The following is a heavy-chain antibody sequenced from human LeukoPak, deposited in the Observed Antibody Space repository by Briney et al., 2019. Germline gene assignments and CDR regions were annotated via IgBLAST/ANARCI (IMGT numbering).Heavy chain of an antibody. J-gene: IGHJ6*03. V-gene: IGHV1-8*03. CDR2: MNPNSGNT. Sequence: ASVKVSCKASGYTFTAYYIHWVRQATGQGLEWMGWMNPNSGNTGYAQKFQGRVTITRNTSISTAYMELSSLRSEDTAVYYCARVQYNPNAYYYYYQMDVWGKGTTVTVSS. CDR3: ARVQYNPNAYYYYYQMDV. CDR1: GYTFTAYY. D-gene: IGHD1-1*01.